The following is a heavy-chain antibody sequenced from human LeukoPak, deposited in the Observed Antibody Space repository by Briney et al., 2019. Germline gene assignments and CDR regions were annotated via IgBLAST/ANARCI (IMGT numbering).Heavy chain of an antibody. V-gene: IGHV3-74*01. D-gene: IGHD5-24*01. Sequence: PGGSLRLSCAASGFIFSNYWMLWVRQAPGKGLVWVSRIKYDGSHTDYADSVKGRFTISRDNAKNTLFLQMNSLRAEDTAVYCCATARRQGYNLVDSWGQGTLVTVSS. CDR2: IKYDGSHT. CDR3: ATARRQGYNLVDS. J-gene: IGHJ5*02. CDR1: GFIFSNYW.